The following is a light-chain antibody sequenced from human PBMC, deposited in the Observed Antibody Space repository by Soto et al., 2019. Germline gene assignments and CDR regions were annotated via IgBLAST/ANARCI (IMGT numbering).Light chain of an antibody. CDR2: EGS. CDR1: SSDVGSYNL. V-gene: IGLV2-23*01. CDR3: CSYAGSSTLV. Sequence: QSVLTQPASVSGSPGQSITISCTGTSSDVGSYNLVSWYQQHPGKAPKLMIYEGSKRPSWVSNRFSGSKSGNTASLTISGLQAEDEADYYCCSYAGSSTLVFGAGTKLTVL. J-gene: IGLJ3*02.